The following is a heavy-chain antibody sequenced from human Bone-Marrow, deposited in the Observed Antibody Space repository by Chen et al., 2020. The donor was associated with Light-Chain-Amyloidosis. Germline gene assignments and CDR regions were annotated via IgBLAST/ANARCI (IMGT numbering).Heavy chain of an antibody. CDR3: AGVSQKAATSYYYYYGRDV. J-gene: IGHJ6*02. CDR1: GGSFSGYY. V-gene: IGHV4-34*01. Sequence: QVQLQQWGAGLLKPSETLSLTCAVYGGSFSGYYWSWIRQPPGKGLEWIGEINHSGSTNYNPSFKGRVTRSVDTSKNQLSRRRGAVTAQVTAVYYCAGVSQKAATSYYYYYGRDVGAKGPRSPSP. D-gene: IGHD2-15*01. CDR2: INHSGST.